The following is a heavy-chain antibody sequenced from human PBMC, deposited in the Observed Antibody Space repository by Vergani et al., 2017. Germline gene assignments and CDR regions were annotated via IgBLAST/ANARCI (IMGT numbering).Heavy chain of an antibody. J-gene: IGHJ4*02. CDR2: FNNDGHT. D-gene: IGHD3-10*01. V-gene: IGHV4-34*02. CDR3: SVRPRVNPVRGENVPKRNFDY. Sequence: QVLLQQWGAGVVKPSGTLSLTCAVFGESFSSFYCSWIRQPPGEGLEWSGEFNNDGHTNYSPALERRVTVSMTTAKNQFSLYLMSVTAADAAMYYCSVRPRVNPVRGENVPKRNFDYWSQGSLVTVSS. CDR1: GESFSSFY.